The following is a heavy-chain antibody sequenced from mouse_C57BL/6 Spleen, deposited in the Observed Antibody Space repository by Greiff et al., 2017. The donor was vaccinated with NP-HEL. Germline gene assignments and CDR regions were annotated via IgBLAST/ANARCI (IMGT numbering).Heavy chain of an antibody. CDR3: ARNTYYSNPYAMDD. Sequence: QVQLQQPGAELVRPGSSVKLSCKASGYTFTSYWMDWVKQRPGQGLEWIGNIYPSDSETHYNQKFKDKATLTVDKSSSTAYMQLSSLTSEDSAVYYCARNTYYSNPYAMDDWGQGTSVTVSS. CDR2: IYPSDSET. J-gene: IGHJ4*01. D-gene: IGHD2-5*01. CDR1: GYTFTSYW. V-gene: IGHV1-61*01.